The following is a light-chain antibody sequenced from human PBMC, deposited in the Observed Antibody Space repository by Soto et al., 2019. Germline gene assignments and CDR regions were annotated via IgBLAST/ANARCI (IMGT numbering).Light chain of an antibody. CDR2: DAS. CDR1: QSVSGN. CDR3: QQRSNWPPL. Sequence: EIVFTQSPCTLSLSQGERATLSCRASQSVSGNNLARYQHKPGQAPRLLIYDASNRATGIPARFSGSGSGTDFTLTISSLEPEDFAVYYCQQRSNWPPLFGQGTRLEIK. V-gene: IGKV3-11*01. J-gene: IGKJ5*01.